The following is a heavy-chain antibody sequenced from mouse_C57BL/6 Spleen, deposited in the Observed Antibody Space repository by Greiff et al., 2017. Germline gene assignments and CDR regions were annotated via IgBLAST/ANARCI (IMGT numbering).Heavy chain of an antibody. CDR1: GYTFTSYW. J-gene: IGHJ3*01. CDR3: ARSGDYDVVAY. CDR2: IDPSDSET. V-gene: IGHV1-52*01. Sequence: QVQLKQPGAELVRPGSSVKLSCKASGYTFTSYWMHWVKQRPIQGLEWIGNIDPSDSETHYNQKFKDKATLTVDKSSSTAYMQLSSLTSEDSAVYYCARSGDYDVVAYWGLGTLVTVSA. D-gene: IGHD2-4*01.